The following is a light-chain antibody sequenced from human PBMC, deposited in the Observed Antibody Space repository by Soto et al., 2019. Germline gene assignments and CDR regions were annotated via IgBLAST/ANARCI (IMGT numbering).Light chain of an antibody. V-gene: IGKV3-20*01. Sequence: EIVLTQSPGTLSLSPGERATLSCRASQRVSSSYLAWYQQKPGQAPRLLIYGASNRATGIPDRFSGSGSGTDFTLTISRLEPEYFAVYYCQQYGSSPTWTFGQGTKVEIK. J-gene: IGKJ1*01. CDR3: QQYGSSPTWT. CDR2: GAS. CDR1: QRVSSSY.